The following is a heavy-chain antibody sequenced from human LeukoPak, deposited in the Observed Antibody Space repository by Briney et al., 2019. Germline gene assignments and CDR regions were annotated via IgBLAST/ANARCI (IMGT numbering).Heavy chain of an antibody. CDR2: IIPILGIV. D-gene: IGHD2-2*01. J-gene: IGHJ5*02. CDR1: GGTFSSYA. Sequence: SVKVSCKASGGTFSSYAISWVRQAPGQGLEWMGRIIPILGIVNYAQKFQGRVTITADKSTSTAYMELSSLRSEDTAVYYCARDSTYCSSTSCYSTFPWFDPWGQGTLVTVSS. V-gene: IGHV1-69*04. CDR3: ARDSTYCSSTSCYSTFPWFDP.